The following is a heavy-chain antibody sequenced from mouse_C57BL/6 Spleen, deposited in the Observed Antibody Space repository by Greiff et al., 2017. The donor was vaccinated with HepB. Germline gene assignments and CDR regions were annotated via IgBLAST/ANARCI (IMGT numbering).Heavy chain of an antibody. CDR2: INYDGSST. Sequence: EVKVVESEGGLVQPGSSMKLSCTASGFTFSDYYMAWVRQVPEKGLEWVANINYDGSSTYYLDSLKSRFIISRDNAKNILYLQMSSLKSEDTATYYCARGGSYYDYPFAYWGQGTLVTVSA. CDR1: GFTFSDYY. D-gene: IGHD2-4*01. CDR3: ARGGSYYDYPFAY. J-gene: IGHJ3*01. V-gene: IGHV5-16*01.